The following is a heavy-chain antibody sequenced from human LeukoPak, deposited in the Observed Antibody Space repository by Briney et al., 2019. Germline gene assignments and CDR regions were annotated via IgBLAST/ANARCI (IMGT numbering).Heavy chain of an antibody. CDR1: GFTSSSYA. CDR2: ISGSGGNT. Sequence: GGSLRLSCVASGFTSSSYAMAWFRQAPGKGLEWVSVISGSGGNTYNADSVKGRFTISRDNSKNTLYLQMNSLRAEDTAVYYCAKDRQYYDFWSALLTFDYWGQGTLVTVSS. CDR3: AKDRQYYDFWSALLTFDY. D-gene: IGHD3-3*01. J-gene: IGHJ4*02. V-gene: IGHV3-23*01.